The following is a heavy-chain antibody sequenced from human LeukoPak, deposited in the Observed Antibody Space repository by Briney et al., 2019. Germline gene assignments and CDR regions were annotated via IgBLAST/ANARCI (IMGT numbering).Heavy chain of an antibody. CDR3: ARGPVSYGDAFDI. Sequence: SETLSLTCTVSGGSISSYYWSWIRQPPGKGLEWIGYIYYSGSTNYNPSLKSRVTISVDTSKNQFSLKLSSVTAADTAVYYCARGPVSYGDAFDIWGQGTMVTVSS. D-gene: IGHD5-18*01. V-gene: IGHV4-59*01. CDR1: GGSISSYY. J-gene: IGHJ3*02. CDR2: IYYSGST.